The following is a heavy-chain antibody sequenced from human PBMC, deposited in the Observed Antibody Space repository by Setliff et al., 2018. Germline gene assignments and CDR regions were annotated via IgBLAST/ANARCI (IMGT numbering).Heavy chain of an antibody. CDR1: GGLIYDHW. CDR2: VYSHGDT. J-gene: IGHJ4*02. V-gene: IGHV4-4*07. D-gene: IGHD3-3*01. CDR3: ARERQGGFLEWSPFDS. Sequence: PSETLSLTCSVSGGLIYDHWWTWVRQTAGEGLQWIGRVYSHGDTEYNPSLKSRVTISVDTSNNQFSLHLTSVTAADTARYFCARERQGGFLEWSPFDSWGRGILVTVA.